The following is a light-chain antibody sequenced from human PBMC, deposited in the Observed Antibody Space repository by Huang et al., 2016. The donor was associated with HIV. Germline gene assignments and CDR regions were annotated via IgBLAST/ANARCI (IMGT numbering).Light chain of an antibody. CDR3: QQSYSALSS. Sequence: IQMTQSPTSLSASIGDRVSIDCRASQNINTYLNWYQQKPGKAPKLLIASASTLHSGVPSRFSGSGSGTDFTLTIRGLQLDDFATYYCQQSYSALSSFGPGTRL. V-gene: IGKV1-39*01. J-gene: IGKJ5*01. CDR2: SAS. CDR1: QNINTY.